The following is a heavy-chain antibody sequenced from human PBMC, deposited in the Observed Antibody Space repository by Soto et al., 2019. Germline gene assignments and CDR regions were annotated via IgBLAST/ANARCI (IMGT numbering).Heavy chain of an antibody. CDR1: GFTFRDHY. V-gene: IGHV3-11*01. Sequence: GGSLRLSCAGSGFTFRDHYMSWVRQAPGKGLEWVSYISSSGDTIYYADSVRGRFTISRDNAKNSLYLQMTSLRAEDTAVYYCARNTIPAAGAVHYGLDVWGQGTTVTVSS. D-gene: IGHD6-13*01. CDR2: ISSSGDTI. CDR3: ARNTIPAAGAVHYGLDV. J-gene: IGHJ6*02.